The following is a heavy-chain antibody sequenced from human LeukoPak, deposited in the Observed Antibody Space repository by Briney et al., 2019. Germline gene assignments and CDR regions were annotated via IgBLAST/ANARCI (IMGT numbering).Heavy chain of an antibody. Sequence: SVKVSCKASGGTFSSYTISWVRQAPGQGLEWMGRIIPILGIANYAQKLQGRVTITADKSTSTAYMELSSLRSEDTAVYYCASPLSGSNAAFDIWGQGTMVTVSS. V-gene: IGHV1-69*02. CDR2: IIPILGIA. CDR1: GGTFSSYT. D-gene: IGHD1-26*01. J-gene: IGHJ3*02. CDR3: ASPLSGSNAAFDI.